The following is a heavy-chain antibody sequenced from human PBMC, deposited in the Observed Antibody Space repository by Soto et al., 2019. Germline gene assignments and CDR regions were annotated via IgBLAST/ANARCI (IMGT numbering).Heavy chain of an antibody. Sequence: GSLRLSCAASGFTFGSYGMHWVRQAPGKGLEWVAVISYDGSNKYYADSVKGRFTISRDNSKNTLYLQMNSLRAEDTAVYYCAKARIAAAGMRFRGMDVWGQGTTVTVSS. CDR2: ISYDGSNK. CDR1: GFTFGSYG. J-gene: IGHJ6*02. V-gene: IGHV3-30*18. CDR3: AKARIAAAGMRFRGMDV. D-gene: IGHD6-13*01.